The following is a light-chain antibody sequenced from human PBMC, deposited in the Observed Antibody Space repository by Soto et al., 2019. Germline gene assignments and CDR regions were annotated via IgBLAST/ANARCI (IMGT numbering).Light chain of an antibody. CDR3: SSYAGTNNQHV. V-gene: IGLV2-8*01. J-gene: IGLJ1*01. Sequence: QSVLTQPPSASGSPGQSVTISCTGSGSDIGFYNYVSWYQQHPGKVPKLLIYEVTKRPSGVPDRFSGSKSGNTASLTVSGLQAEDEADYYCSSYAGTNNQHVVGTGTKVT. CDR2: EVT. CDR1: GSDIGFYNY.